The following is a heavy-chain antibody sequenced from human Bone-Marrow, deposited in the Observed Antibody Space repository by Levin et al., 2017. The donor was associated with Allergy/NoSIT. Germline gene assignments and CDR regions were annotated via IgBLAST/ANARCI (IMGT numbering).Heavy chain of an antibody. CDR1: GFTFRSYA. Sequence: GGSLRLSCAASGFTFRSYAMNWVRQAPGKGLEWVSAISASGGNTFYADSVKGRFIVSRDNSKNTLFLQMNSLRAEDTAIYFCARSPTLDYWGQGTLLAVSS. J-gene: IGHJ4*02. CDR2: ISASGGNT. CDR3: ARSPTLDY. V-gene: IGHV3-23*01.